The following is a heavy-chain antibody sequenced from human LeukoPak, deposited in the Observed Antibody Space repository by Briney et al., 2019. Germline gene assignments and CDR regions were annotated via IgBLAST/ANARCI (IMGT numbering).Heavy chain of an antibody. Sequence: PSETLSLTCTVSGGSISSSSYYWGWIRQPPGKGLEWIGSIYYSGSTYYNPSLKSRVTISVDTSKNQFSLKLSSVTAADTAVYYCARLGSPAATSGYYYYMDVWGKGTTVTVSS. CDR3: ARLGSPAATSGYYYYMDV. J-gene: IGHJ6*03. D-gene: IGHD2-15*01. CDR2: IYYSGST. CDR1: GGSISSSSYY. V-gene: IGHV4-39*01.